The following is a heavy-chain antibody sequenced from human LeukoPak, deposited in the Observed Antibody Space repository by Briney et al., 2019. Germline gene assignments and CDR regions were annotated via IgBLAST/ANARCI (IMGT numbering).Heavy chain of an antibody. CDR3: ARPPRPFWSGYPGYYYYMDV. CDR2: INAGNGNT. D-gene: IGHD3-3*01. V-gene: IGHV1-3*01. J-gene: IGHJ6*03. CDR1: GYTFTSYD. Sequence: ASVKVSCKASGYTFTSYDINWVRQATGQRLEWMGWINAGNGNTKYSQKFQGRVTITADESTSTAYMELSSLRSEDTAVYYCARPPRPFWSGYPGYYYYMDVWGKGTTVTVSS.